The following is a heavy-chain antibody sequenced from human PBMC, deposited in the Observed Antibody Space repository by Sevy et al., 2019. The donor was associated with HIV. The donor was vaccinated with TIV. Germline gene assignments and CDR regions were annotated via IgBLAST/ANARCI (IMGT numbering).Heavy chain of an antibody. CDR2: IWHDGSNK. V-gene: IGHV3-30*02. CDR3: ARETDNSARWLDP. Sequence: GGSLRLSCAASGFTFNFHGMHWVRQAPGKGLEWVAFIWHDGSNKYMADTVKGRFTISRDNLKNTLFLQMNSLTVEDTAVYYCARETDNSARWLDPWGQGTLVTVSS. J-gene: IGHJ5*02. D-gene: IGHD4-4*01. CDR1: GFTFNFHG.